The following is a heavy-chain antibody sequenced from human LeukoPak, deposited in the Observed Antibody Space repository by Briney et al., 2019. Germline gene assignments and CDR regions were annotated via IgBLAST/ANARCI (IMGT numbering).Heavy chain of an antibody. V-gene: IGHV1-2*02. CDR2: INPNSGGT. CDR1: GYTFTGYY. D-gene: IGHD1-26*01. CDR3: ARDQEWELPDY. J-gene: IGHJ4*02. Sequence: GASVKVSCKASGYTFTGYYMHWVRQAPGQGLEWMGWINPNSGGTSYAQKFQGRVTMTRDTSISTAYMELSRLRSDDTAVYYCARDQEWELPDYWGQGTLVTVSS.